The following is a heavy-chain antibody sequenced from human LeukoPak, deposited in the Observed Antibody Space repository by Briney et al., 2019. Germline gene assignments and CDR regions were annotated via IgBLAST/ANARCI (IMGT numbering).Heavy chain of an antibody. Sequence: SQTLSLTCTVSGGSISSGDCYWSWIRQPPGKGLEWIGYIYYSGSTYYNPSLKSRVTISVDTSKNQFSLKLSSVTAADTAVYYCARGGLYGDYVVYWGQGTLVTVSS. D-gene: IGHD4-17*01. J-gene: IGHJ4*02. V-gene: IGHV4-30-4*01. CDR3: ARGGLYGDYVVY. CDR1: GGSISSGDCY. CDR2: IYYSGST.